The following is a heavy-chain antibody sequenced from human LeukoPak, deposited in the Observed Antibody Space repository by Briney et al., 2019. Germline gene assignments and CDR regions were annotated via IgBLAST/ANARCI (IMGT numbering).Heavy chain of an antibody. J-gene: IGHJ4*02. Sequence: GGSLRLSCAASGFSFSTYWMMWARQAPGKGLEWVANMKGDGSEIHYVDSVKGRFTISRDNAKNSLYLQMNSLRAEDTAVYYCARGTAIQLWYSFDYWGQGTLVTVSS. D-gene: IGHD5-18*01. CDR3: ARGTAIQLWYSFDY. CDR1: GFSFSTYW. CDR2: MKGDGSEI. V-gene: IGHV3-7*01.